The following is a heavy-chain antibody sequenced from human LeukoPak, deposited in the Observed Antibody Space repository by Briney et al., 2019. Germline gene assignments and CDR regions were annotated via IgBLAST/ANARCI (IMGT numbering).Heavy chain of an antibody. CDR2: ISSGSSYT. CDR3: ARRSTGSYGSSFDY. CDR1: GFTFSDYD. V-gene: IGHV3-11*03. Sequence: GGSLRLSCAASGFTFSDYDMSWIRQAPGKGLEWVSYISSGSSYTGYADSVKGRFTISRDNAKNSLYLQMNSLRAEDTAVYYCARRSTGSYGSSFDYWGQGTLVTVSS. D-gene: IGHD6-13*01. J-gene: IGHJ4*02.